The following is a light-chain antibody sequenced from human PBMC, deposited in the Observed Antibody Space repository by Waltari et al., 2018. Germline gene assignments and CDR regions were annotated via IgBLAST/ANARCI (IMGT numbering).Light chain of an antibody. CDR2: EVS. V-gene: IGLV2-14*01. Sequence: QSALTQPASVSGSPGPSLTISCPGTSSDVGGYNYVSWYQQHPGKAPKLMIYEVSNRPSGVSNRFSGSKSGNTASLTISGLQAEDEADYYCSSYTSSSTPWVFGGGTKLTVL. CDR3: SSYTSSSTPWV. CDR1: SSDVGGYNY. J-gene: IGLJ3*02.